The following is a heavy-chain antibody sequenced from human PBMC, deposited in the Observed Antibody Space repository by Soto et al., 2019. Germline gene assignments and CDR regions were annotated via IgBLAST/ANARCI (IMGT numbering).Heavy chain of an antibody. CDR1: GFTFSSYW. J-gene: IGHJ6*02. D-gene: IGHD6-13*01. CDR2: IDNAGSSV. CDR3: AKDVVATPYGVSWGHYYYYVMAF. Sequence: GGSLRLSCAASGFTFSSYWMHWVRQAPGKGLVWVSRIDNAGSSVRYADSVKGRFTISRDNSRDTLSLQLSSLRAEDTAVYYCAKDVVATPYGVSWGHYYYYVMAFWGQGSSVTV. V-gene: IGHV3-74*01.